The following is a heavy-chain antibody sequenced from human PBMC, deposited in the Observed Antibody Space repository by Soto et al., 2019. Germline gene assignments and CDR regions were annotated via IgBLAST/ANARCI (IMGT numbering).Heavy chain of an antibody. Sequence: QLQLQESGPGLVKPSETLSLTCTVSGGSISSSSYYWGWIRQPPGKGLEWIGSIYYSGSTYYNPSLKSRVTISVDTSKNQFSLKLSSVTAADTAVYYCARRSSMVRGVIIWGWFDPWGQGTLVTVSS. D-gene: IGHD3-10*01. V-gene: IGHV4-39*01. CDR2: IYYSGST. CDR1: GGSISSSSYY. CDR3: ARRSSMVRGVIIWGWFDP. J-gene: IGHJ5*02.